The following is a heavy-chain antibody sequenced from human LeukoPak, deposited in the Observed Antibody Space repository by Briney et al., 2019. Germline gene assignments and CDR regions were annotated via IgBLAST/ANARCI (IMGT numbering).Heavy chain of an antibody. J-gene: IGHJ4*02. CDR3: ARRNYYDSSGYYL. CDR1: GGSISSGDYY. Sequence: SETLSLTCTVSGGSISSGDYYWSWIRQPPGKGLEWIGYIYCSGSTYYNPSLKSRVTISVDTSKNQFSLRLSYVTAADTALYYCARRNYYDSSGYYLWGQGTLVTVSS. CDR2: IYCSGST. D-gene: IGHD3-22*01. V-gene: IGHV4-30-4*01.